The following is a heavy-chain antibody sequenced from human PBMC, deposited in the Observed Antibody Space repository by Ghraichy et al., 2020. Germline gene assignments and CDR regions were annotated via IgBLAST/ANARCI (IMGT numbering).Heavy chain of an antibody. D-gene: IGHD5-18*01. CDR2: IYTSGST. CDR3: ARYEYSYGRPWYFDL. Sequence: SETLSLTCTVSGGSISSGSYYWSWIRQPAGKGLEWIGRIYTSGSTNYNPSLKSRVTISVDTSKNQFSLKLSSVTAADTAVYYCARYEYSYGRPWYFDLWGRGTLVTVSS. V-gene: IGHV4-61*02. CDR1: GGSISSGSYY. J-gene: IGHJ2*01.